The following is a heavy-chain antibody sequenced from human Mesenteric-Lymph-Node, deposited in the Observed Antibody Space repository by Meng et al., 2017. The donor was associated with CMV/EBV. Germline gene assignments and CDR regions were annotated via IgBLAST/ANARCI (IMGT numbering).Heavy chain of an antibody. Sequence: SGPTLVKPTQTLTLTCTFSGFSLSTNSMRVSWIRQPPGKALEWLARIDWDDEKFYRTSLKTRLTISKDTSKNQVVLTITNMDPVDTATYYCARTRGDISGHDGSFDSWGQGTLVTVSS. D-gene: IGHD3-22*01. CDR2: IDWDDEK. CDR1: GFSLSTNSMR. V-gene: IGHV2-70D*14. CDR3: ARTRGDISGHDGSFDS. J-gene: IGHJ4*02.